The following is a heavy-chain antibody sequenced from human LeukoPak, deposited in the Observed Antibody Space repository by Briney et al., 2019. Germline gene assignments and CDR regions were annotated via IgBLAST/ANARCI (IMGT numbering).Heavy chain of an antibody. V-gene: IGHV3-7*04. Sequence: GGSLRLSCAASKFTFSDYYMTWVRQAPGKGPEWVAYMNQFGTEIKYLDSVKGRFTISRDNAKNSLYLWMTSLTADDTAVYYCARGAYYYEFWGQGTLVIVSS. J-gene: IGHJ4*02. D-gene: IGHD3/OR15-3a*01. CDR1: KFTFSDYY. CDR2: MNQFGTEI. CDR3: ARGAYYYEF.